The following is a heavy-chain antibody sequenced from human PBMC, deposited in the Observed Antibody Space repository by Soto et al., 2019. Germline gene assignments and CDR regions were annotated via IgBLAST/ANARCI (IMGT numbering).Heavy chain of an antibody. D-gene: IGHD3-22*01. V-gene: IGHV3-11*01. CDR1: GFTFSDYY. J-gene: IGHJ3*01. CDR2: IGSSGHTI. Sequence: QVQLVESGGGLVKPGGSLRLSCTTSGFTFSDYYMSYIRQAPGKGLEWVSYIGSSGHTIYYADSVKGRFTISRDNAKKSLYLQMNSLRAEDAAVYYCARGAYSDNGGYYVWGQGTMVTVSS. CDR3: ARGAYSDNGGYYV.